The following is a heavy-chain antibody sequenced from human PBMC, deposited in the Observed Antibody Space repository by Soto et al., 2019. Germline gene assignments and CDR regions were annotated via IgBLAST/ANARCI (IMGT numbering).Heavy chain of an antibody. CDR2: MDPNSGNT. CDR3: ARGFLYDFWGGYYKVFDI. D-gene: IGHD3-3*01. J-gene: IGHJ3*02. CDR1: GYTFTSYD. Sequence: ASVKVSCKASGYTFTSYDINWVRQATGQGREWMGWMDPNSGNTGYAQKFQGRVTMTRNTSISTAYMELSSLRSEDTAVYYCARGFLYDFWGGYYKVFDIWGQGTMVPVSS. V-gene: IGHV1-8*01.